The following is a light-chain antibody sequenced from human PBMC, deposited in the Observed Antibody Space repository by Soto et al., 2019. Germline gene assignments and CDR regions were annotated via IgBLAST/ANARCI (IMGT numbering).Light chain of an antibody. J-gene: IGKJ4*01. Sequence: EIVLTQSPFTLSLSPGERATLSCRASQSVSTYLAWYQQKPGRAPRLLIYDASSRATGIPARFSGSGSGTEFTLTISSLEPEDFAVYYCQQRSNWPSTFGGGTKVEIK. CDR2: DAS. V-gene: IGKV3-11*01. CDR1: QSVSTY. CDR3: QQRSNWPST.